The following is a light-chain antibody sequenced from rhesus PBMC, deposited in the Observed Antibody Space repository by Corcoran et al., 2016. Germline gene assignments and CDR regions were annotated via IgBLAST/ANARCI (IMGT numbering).Light chain of an antibody. J-gene: IGKJ1*01. CDR2: GAS. Sequence: EIVMTQSPATLSLSPGERATLSCRASQSVSSYVAWYQQKPEQAPRLLIYGASSRATGIPDRFSGRGSGTDFTFIISSLEPEGVGVYCCQQYNNWKTFGQGTKVEIK. V-gene: IGKV3S9*01. CDR3: QQYNNWKT. CDR1: QSVSSY.